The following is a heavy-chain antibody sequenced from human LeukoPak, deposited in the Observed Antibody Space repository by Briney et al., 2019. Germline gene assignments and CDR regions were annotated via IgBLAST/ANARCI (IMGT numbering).Heavy chain of an antibody. V-gene: IGHV1-18*01. J-gene: IGHJ3*02. D-gene: IGHD3-10*01. CDR1: GYTFTSYG. CDR2: ISAYNGNT. CDR3: ARDGRLGMGRGVNAFDI. Sequence: ASVKVSCKASGYTFTSYGISWVRQAPGQGLEWMGWISAYNGNTNYAQKLQGRVTMTTDTSTSTAYMELRSLRSDDTAVYYCARDGRLGMGRGVNAFDICGQGTMVTVSS.